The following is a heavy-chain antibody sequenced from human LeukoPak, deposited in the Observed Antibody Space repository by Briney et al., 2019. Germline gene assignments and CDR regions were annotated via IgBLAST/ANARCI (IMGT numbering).Heavy chain of an antibody. CDR3: TKGEKKWLARQPDY. Sequence: SGGSLRLSCAASGFTFKTYAMHWVRQAPGRGLEWVAVLSSDGDYKYYADSVKGRFTISRDNSKNTVYLQMNNLRGEDTAFYYCTKGEKKWLARQPDYWGQGTLVTVSS. V-gene: IGHV3-30*04. J-gene: IGHJ4*02. CDR2: LSSDGDYK. D-gene: IGHD6-19*01. CDR1: GFTFKTYA.